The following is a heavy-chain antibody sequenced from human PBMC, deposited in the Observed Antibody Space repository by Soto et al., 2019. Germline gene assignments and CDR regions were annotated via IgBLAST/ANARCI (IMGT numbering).Heavy chain of an antibody. Sequence: GGSLRLSCAASGFTFSSYGMHWVRQAPGKGLEWVAVIWYDGSNKYYADSVKGRFTISRDNSKNTLYLQMNSLRAEDTAVYYCARARTPGLPLLGVRWFDPWGQGTLVTVS. J-gene: IGHJ5*02. V-gene: IGHV3-33*01. CDR1: GFTFSSYG. CDR3: ARARTPGLPLLGVRWFDP. D-gene: IGHD3-10*01. CDR2: IWYDGSNK.